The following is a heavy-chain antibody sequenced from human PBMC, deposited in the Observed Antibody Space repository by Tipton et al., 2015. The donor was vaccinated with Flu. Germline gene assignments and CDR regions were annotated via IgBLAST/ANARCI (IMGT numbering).Heavy chain of an antibody. V-gene: IGHV4-61*01. Sequence: TLSLTCTVSGGSISSGRYYWSWIRQPPGKGLEWIGYIYYSGSTNYNPSLKSRVAISVDTSKNQFSLELTSVTAADTAVYYCARCTSVHYYGMDVWGKGTTVSVSS. CDR1: GGSISSGRYY. D-gene: IGHD2-8*01. J-gene: IGHJ6*04. CDR3: ARCTSVHYYGMDV. CDR2: IYYSGST.